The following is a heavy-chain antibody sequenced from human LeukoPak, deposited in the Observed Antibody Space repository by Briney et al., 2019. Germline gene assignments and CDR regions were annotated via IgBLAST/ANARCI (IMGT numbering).Heavy chain of an antibody. CDR3: ARAFKVDIVATIGY. Sequence: ASVTVSCKASGYTFTSYGISWVRPAPGQGLEWMGWISAYNGNTNYAQKLQGRVTMTTDTSTSTAYMELRSLRSDDTAVYYCARAFKVDIVATIGYWGQGTLVTVSS. CDR2: ISAYNGNT. V-gene: IGHV1-18*01. D-gene: IGHD5-12*01. J-gene: IGHJ4*02. CDR1: GYTFTSYG.